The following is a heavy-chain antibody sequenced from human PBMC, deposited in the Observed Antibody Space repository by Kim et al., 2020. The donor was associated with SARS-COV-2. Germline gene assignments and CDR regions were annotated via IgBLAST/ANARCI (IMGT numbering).Heavy chain of an antibody. Sequence: SETLSLTCTVSGGSISSSSYYWGWIRQPPGKGLEWIGSIYYSGSTYYNPSLKSRVTISVDTSKNQFSLKLSSVTAADTAVYYCARHDIADYYDSSGYGNDAFDIWGQGTMVTVSS. J-gene: IGHJ3*02. CDR3: ARHDIADYYDSSGYGNDAFDI. D-gene: IGHD3-22*01. V-gene: IGHV4-39*01. CDR1: GGSISSSSYY. CDR2: IYYSGST.